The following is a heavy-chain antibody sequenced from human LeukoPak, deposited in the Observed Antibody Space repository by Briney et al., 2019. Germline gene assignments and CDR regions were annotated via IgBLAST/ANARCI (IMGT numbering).Heavy chain of an antibody. CDR3: ARDKGSKDSPWFDP. CDR1: GYTFTGYY. D-gene: IGHD2-15*01. V-gene: IGHV1-2*02. J-gene: IGHJ5*02. Sequence: ASVKVSCKASGYTFTGYYMHWVRQAPGQGLEWMGWINPNSGGTNYAQKFQGRVTMTRDTSISTAYMELSRLRSDDTAVYYCARDKGSKDSPWFDPWGQGTLVTVSS. CDR2: INPNSGGT.